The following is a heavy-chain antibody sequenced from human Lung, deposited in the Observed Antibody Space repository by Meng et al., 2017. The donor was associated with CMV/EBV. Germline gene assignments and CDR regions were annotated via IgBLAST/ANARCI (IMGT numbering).Heavy chain of an antibody. D-gene: IGHD3-16*02. J-gene: IGHJ4*02. CDR2: ITTATSYI. Sequence: LTXXASGFAFSPYTMHWVRQAPGKGLEWVSSITTATSYIKYADSVKGRFTISRDNAKHSVYLQMNSLRAEDTAVYYCAREEDSYTAYGHFDHWGQGTXVTVSS. CDR3: AREEDSYTAYGHFDH. CDR1: GFAFSPYT. V-gene: IGHV3-21*01.